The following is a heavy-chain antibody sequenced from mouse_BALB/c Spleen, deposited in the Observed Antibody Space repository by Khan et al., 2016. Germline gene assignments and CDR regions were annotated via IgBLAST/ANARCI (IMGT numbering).Heavy chain of an antibody. CDR3: ARTARIKY. CDR2: ISYSGST. Sequence: QLEESGPGLVKPSQSLSLTCTVAGYSITSGYGWNWIRQFPGNKLEWMGYISYSGSTNYNPSLKSRISNTRDTSKNQFFLQLNSETTEERATYSCARTARIKYWGQGTTLTVSS. J-gene: IGHJ2*01. V-gene: IGHV3-2*02. D-gene: IGHD1-2*01. CDR1: GYSITSGYG.